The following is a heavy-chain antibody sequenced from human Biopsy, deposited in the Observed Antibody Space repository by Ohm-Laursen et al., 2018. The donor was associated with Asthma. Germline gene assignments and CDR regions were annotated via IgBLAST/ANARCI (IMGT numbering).Heavy chain of an antibody. D-gene: IGHD2-2*01. J-gene: IGHJ4*02. CDR3: ARKAGSCISRTCYSLDF. V-gene: IGHV1-69*13. CDR2: VNSVFGTT. Sequence: SVKVSCKSLGGTFNTYVIGWVRQAPGPGLEWMGGVNSVFGTTTYPQKFQDRVTITADDSTSTVYMELSSLRSEDTAVYYCARKAGSCISRTCYSLDFWGQGTLVTVSS. CDR1: GGTFNTYV.